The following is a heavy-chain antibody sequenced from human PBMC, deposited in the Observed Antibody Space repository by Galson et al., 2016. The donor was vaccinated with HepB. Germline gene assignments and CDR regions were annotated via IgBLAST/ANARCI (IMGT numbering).Heavy chain of an antibody. D-gene: IGHD3-3*02. V-gene: IGHV1-8*01. Sequence: SVKVSCKASGYTFTTHEINWVRQAVGQGPEWMGWVNPNSGDTAYAQKFQGRVTMTRDTSISTVYMELSSLTSDDTAVYYCARQRHFLGLQSNIDSWGQGTLVTVSS. CDR2: VNPNSGDT. CDR1: GYTFTTHE. CDR3: ARQRHFLGLQSNIDS. J-gene: IGHJ4*02.